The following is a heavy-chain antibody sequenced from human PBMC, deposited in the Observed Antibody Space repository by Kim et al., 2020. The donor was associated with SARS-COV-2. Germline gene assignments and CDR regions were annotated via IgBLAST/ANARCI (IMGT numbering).Heavy chain of an antibody. J-gene: IGHJ4*02. Sequence: GGSLRLSCAASGFTFSSYAMSWVRQAPGKGLEWVSAISGSGGSTYYADSVKGRFTISRDNSKNTLYLQMNSLRAEDTAVYYCAKDQGRYYGSGSYSMFDYWGQGTLVTVSS. CDR2: ISGSGGST. CDR1: GFTFSSYA. V-gene: IGHV3-23*01. D-gene: IGHD3-10*01. CDR3: AKDQGRYYGSGSYSMFDY.